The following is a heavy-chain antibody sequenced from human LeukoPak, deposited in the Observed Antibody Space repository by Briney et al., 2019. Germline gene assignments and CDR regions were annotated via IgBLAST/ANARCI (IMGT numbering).Heavy chain of an antibody. CDR2: IYYSGST. CDR3: ARRTAIHSYFDY. J-gene: IGHJ4*02. D-gene: IGHD2-2*02. CDR1: GGSISGGGYY. Sequence: PSQTLSLTCTVSGGSISGGGYYWSWIRQHPGKGLEWIGYIYYSGSTYYNPSLKSRVTISVDTSKNQFSLKLSSVTAADTAVYYCARRTAIHSYFDYWGQGTLVTVSS. V-gene: IGHV4-31*03.